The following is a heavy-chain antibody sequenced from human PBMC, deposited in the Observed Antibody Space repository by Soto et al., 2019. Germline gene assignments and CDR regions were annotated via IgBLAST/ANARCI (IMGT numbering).Heavy chain of an antibody. CDR3: AKETNWFDP. Sequence: QVQLVESGGGVVQSGRSLRLSCAASGFTFSSYGRRWVGQSPGKGLEWVAVISDDGSTKYYTDPVKGRFTVSRDNSKNTLYLQMHSRTSEDRAVYYCAKETNWFDPWGQGALVTVSS. V-gene: IGHV3-30*18. CDR1: GFTFSSYG. CDR2: ISDDGSTK. J-gene: IGHJ5*02.